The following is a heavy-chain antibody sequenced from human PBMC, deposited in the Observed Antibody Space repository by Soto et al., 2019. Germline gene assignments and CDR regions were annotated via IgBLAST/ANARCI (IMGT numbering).Heavy chain of an antibody. Sequence: QVQLVQSGAEVKKPGSSVKVSCKASGGTFSSYAISWVRQAPGQGLECMGGIIPIFGTANYAQKFQGRVTITADESTSTAYMELSSLRSEDTAVYYCARVGTDYYGSGSCMDVWGQGTTVTVSS. CDR1: GGTFSSYA. V-gene: IGHV1-69*01. CDR2: IIPIFGTA. D-gene: IGHD3-10*01. CDR3: ARVGTDYYGSGSCMDV. J-gene: IGHJ6*02.